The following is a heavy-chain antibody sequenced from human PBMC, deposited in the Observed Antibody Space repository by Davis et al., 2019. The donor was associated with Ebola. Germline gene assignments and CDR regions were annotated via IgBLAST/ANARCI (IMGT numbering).Heavy chain of an antibody. V-gene: IGHV4-39*01. CDR3: ARHGGIAVAGPDWYFDL. CDR1: GGSFSGYY. CDR2: IYYSGST. J-gene: IGHJ2*01. D-gene: IGHD6-19*01. Sequence: PSETLSLTCAVYGGSFSGYYWGWIRQPPGKGLEWIGSIYYSGSTYYNPSLKSRVTISVDTSKNQFSLKLSSVTAADTAVYYCARHGGIAVAGPDWYFDLWGRGTLVTVSS.